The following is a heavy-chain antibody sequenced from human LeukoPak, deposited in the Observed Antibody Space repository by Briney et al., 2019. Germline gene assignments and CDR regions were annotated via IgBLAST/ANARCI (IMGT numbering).Heavy chain of an antibody. CDR2: ISWNSGTI. D-gene: IGHD3-10*01. V-gene: IGHV3-9*01. CDR3: AKEMFPMVRGYYMDV. CDR1: GFTFSSYE. J-gene: IGHJ6*03. Sequence: GGSLRLSCAASGFTFSSYEMNWVRQAPGKGLEWVSGISWNSGTIGYAASVKGRFTISRDNAKNSLYLQMNSLRAEDTALYYCAKEMFPMVRGYYMDVWGKGTTVTIFS.